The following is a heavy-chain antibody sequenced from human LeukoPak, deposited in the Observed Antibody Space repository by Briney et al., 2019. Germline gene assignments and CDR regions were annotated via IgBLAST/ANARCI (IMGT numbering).Heavy chain of an antibody. Sequence: PGRSLRLSCAASGFTFSSYGMHWVRQAPGKGLEWVAIIWYDGSNKYYADSVKGRFTISRDNSKNTLYLQMNSLRAEDTAVYYCAKANPADRGTYFDYWGQGTLVTVSS. D-gene: IGHD3-22*01. CDR1: GFTFSSYG. J-gene: IGHJ4*02. CDR3: AKANPADRGTYFDY. V-gene: IGHV3-33*06. CDR2: IWYDGSNK.